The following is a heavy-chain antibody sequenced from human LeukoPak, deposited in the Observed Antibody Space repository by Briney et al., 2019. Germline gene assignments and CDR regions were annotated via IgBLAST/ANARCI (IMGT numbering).Heavy chain of an antibody. J-gene: IGHJ4*02. CDR2: ISSSGDTT. CDR1: GFTFSSYA. CDR3: AKDLPPY. V-gene: IGHV3-23*01. Sequence: GGSLRLSCAASGFTFSSYAMYWVRQAPGKGLEWVSAISSSGDTTNYADPVKGRFAISRDNSKNTLYLLMNSLRVEDTAVYYCAKDLPPYWGQGSLVTVSS.